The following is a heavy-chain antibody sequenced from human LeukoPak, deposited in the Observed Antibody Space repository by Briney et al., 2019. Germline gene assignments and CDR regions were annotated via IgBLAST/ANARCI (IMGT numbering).Heavy chain of an antibody. CDR1: GGTFSSYA. D-gene: IGHD2-2*01. V-gene: IGHV1-69*13. CDR2: IIPIFGTA. J-gene: IGHJ4*02. Sequence: GASVKVSCKASGGTFSSYAISWVRQAPGQGLEWMGGIIPIFGTANYAQKFQGRVTITADESTSTAYMELSSLRSEDTAVYYCAADIVVVPAARGGSYFDYWGQGTLVTVSS. CDR3: AADIVVVPAARGGSYFDY.